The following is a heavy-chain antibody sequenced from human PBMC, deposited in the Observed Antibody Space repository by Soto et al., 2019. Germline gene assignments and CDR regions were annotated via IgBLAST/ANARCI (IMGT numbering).Heavy chain of an antibody. Sequence: QVQLVESGGGVVQPGRSLRLSCAASGFTFSSYGMHWVRQAPGKGLEWVAVISYDGSNKYYADSVKGRFTISRDNSKNTLYLQMNSLRAEDTAVYYCAKDQKDYWGQGTLFTVSS. J-gene: IGHJ4*02. D-gene: IGHD2-15*01. CDR3: AKDQKDY. CDR2: ISYDGSNK. V-gene: IGHV3-30*18. CDR1: GFTFSSYG.